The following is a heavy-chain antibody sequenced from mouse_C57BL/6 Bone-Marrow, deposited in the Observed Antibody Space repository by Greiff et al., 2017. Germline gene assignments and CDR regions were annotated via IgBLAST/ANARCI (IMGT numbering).Heavy chain of an antibody. Sequence: EVKVVESGGGLVKPGGSLKLSCAASGFTFSSYAMSWVRQTPEKRLEWVATISDGGSYTYYPDNVKGRFTISGDNAKNTLYMQMSHLKSEDTAMYYCATGPFAGNYVFYAMDYWGQGTSVTVSS. D-gene: IGHD2-1*01. V-gene: IGHV5-4*03. J-gene: IGHJ4*01. CDR3: ATGPFAGNYVFYAMDY. CDR1: GFTFSSYA. CDR2: ISDGGSYT.